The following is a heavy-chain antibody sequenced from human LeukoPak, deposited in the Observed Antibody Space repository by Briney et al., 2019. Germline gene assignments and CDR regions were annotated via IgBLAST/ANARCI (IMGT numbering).Heavy chain of an antibody. V-gene: IGHV1-18*01. CDR1: GCKRTIGG. D-gene: IGHD1-7*01. CDR2: ISAYNGNT. Sequence: SCEHSGCKRTIGGVSWVRQSPGQWIEWMGWISAYNGNTNYGQKLQGRVTMTTDTSTSTAYMELRSLRSYDTAVYYCARGRYNWNYARYNWFDPWGEGTLVTVSS. CDR3: ARGRYNWNYARYNWFDP. J-gene: IGHJ5*02.